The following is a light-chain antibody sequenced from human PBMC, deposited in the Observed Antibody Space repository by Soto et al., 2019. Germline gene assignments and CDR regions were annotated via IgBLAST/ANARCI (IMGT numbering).Light chain of an antibody. CDR1: QSVSSSY. V-gene: IGKV3-20*01. Sequence: EIVLTQSPGTLSLSPGERATLSCRASQSVSSSYLAWYQQKPGQAPRLLIYGASSRATGIPDRFSGSGSGTDFTLTIIRLEPEDFAVYYCQQYGSSRWTFGQGTKLEIK. CDR2: GAS. CDR3: QQYGSSRWT. J-gene: IGKJ2*02.